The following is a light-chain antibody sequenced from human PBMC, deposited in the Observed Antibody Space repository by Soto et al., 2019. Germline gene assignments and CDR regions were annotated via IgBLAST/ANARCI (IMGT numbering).Light chain of an antibody. J-gene: IGKJ1*01. V-gene: IGKV3-11*01. CDR3: QQRSNWPT. Sequence: IVSTQSPATLSLYPGERATLSCRASQSVSSYLAWYQQKPGQAPRLLIYDASNRATGIPARFSGSGSGTDFTLTISSLEPEDFAVYYCQQRSNWPTFGQGSKVDI. CDR2: DAS. CDR1: QSVSSY.